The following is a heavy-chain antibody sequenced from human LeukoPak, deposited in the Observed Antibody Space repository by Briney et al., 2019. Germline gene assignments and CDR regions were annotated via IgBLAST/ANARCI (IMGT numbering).Heavy chain of an antibody. CDR1: GGSISSYY. V-gene: IGHV4-59*01. CDR2: IYYSGST. CDR3: ARVRGGQLGGRFDY. D-gene: IGHD3-10*01. J-gene: IGHJ4*02. Sequence: SETLSLTYTVSGGSISSYYWSWIRQPPGKGLEWIGYIYYSGSTNYNPSLKSRVTISVDTSKNQFSLKLSSVTAADTAVYYCARVRGGQLGGRFDYWGQGTLVTVSS.